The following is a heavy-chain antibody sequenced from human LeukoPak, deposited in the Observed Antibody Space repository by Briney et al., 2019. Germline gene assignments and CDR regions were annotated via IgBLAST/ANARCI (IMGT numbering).Heavy chain of an antibody. CDR3: ASPESRGTPNDILTDYLPY. V-gene: IGHV1-69*01. J-gene: IGHJ4*02. Sequence: SVTVSCKASGGTLSSYAFTWVRQAPGQGLEWMGGIIPIFGTTNYAQKFQGRVTITADESTSTAYMELSRLRSEDTAVYYCASPESRGTPNDILTDYLPYWGQGTPVTVSS. D-gene: IGHD3-9*01. CDR1: GGTLSSYA. CDR2: IIPIFGTT.